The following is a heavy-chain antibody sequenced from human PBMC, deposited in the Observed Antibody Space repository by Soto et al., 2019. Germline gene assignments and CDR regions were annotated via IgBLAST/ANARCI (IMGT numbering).Heavy chain of an antibody. CDR2: ISAYNGNT. V-gene: IGHV1-18*01. CDR3: ARELGLRSSGWSYYFDY. J-gene: IGHJ4*02. CDR1: GYTFTSYG. D-gene: IGHD6-19*01. Sequence: ASVKVSCKDSGYTFTSYGISWVRQAPGQRLEWMEWISAYNGNTNYAQKLQGRVTMTTDTSTSTAYVELRSLRSDDTAVYYCARELGLRSSGWSYYFDYWGQGTLVTVSS.